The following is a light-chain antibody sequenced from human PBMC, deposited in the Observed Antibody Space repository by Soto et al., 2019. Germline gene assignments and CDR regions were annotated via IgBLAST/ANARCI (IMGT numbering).Light chain of an antibody. Sequence: QSVLTQTPSVSGAPGHRVTISCAGSSSNIGANYAVHWYQQLPGTAPKLLIYDYNKRPSGVPDRFSGSKSGTSASLAITGLQAEDEADYYCQSYDSSLTAWVFGTGLKVTVL. J-gene: IGLJ1*01. CDR1: SSNIGANYA. CDR2: DYN. V-gene: IGLV1-40*01. CDR3: QSYDSSLTAWV.